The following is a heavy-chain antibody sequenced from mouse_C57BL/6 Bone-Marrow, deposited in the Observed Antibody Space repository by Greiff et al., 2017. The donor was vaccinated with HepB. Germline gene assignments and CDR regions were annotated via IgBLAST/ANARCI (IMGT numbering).Heavy chain of an antibody. J-gene: IGHJ1*03. D-gene: IGHD1-1*01. CDR2: IDPNSGGT. V-gene: IGHV1-72*01. Sequence: QVQLQQPGAELVKPGASVKLSCKASGYTFTSYWMHWVKQRPGRGLEWIGRIDPNSGGTKYNEKFKSKATLTVDKPSSTAYMQLSSLTSEDSAVYYCARYALVYYYGSRDWYFDVWGTGTTVTVSS. CDR3: ARYALVYYYGSRDWYFDV. CDR1: GYTFTSYW.